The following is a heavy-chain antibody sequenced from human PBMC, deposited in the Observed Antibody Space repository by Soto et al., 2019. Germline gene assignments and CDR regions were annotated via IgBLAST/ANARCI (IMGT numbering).Heavy chain of an antibody. Sequence: SVKVSCKASGVTFSSYAISWVRQAPGQGLEWMGGIIPIFGTANYAQKFQGRVTITADKSTSTAYMELSSLRSEDTAVYYCARAVGLVQSDSHYYYGMDVWGQGTTVTVSS. CDR2: IIPIFGTA. V-gene: IGHV1-69*06. CDR3: ARAVGLVQSDSHYYYGMDV. CDR1: GVTFSSYA. D-gene: IGHD1-26*01. J-gene: IGHJ6*02.